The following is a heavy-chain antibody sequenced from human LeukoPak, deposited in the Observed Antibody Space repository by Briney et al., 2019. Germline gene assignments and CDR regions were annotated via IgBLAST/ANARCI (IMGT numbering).Heavy chain of an antibody. CDR3: ASTSTSYYYGMDV. CDR2: ISSSSTI. Sequence: GGSLRLSCAASGFTFSSYSMNWVRQAPGKGLEWVSYISSSSTIYYADSVKGRFTISRDNTKNTLYLQMNSLRAEDTAVYYCASTSTSYYYGMDVWGQGTTVTVSS. J-gene: IGHJ6*02. V-gene: IGHV3-48*04. D-gene: IGHD2-2*01. CDR1: GFTFSSYS.